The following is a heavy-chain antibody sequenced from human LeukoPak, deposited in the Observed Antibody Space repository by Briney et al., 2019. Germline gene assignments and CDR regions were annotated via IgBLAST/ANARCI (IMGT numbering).Heavy chain of an antibody. CDR2: ISGSGDST. Sequence: PGGSLRLSCAASGFTFSSYAMSWVRQAPGKGLEWVSAISGSGDSTYYADSVKGQFTISRDNSKNTLYLRMNSLRAEDTAVYYCAKDRGDYGDFFDYWGQGTLVTVSS. V-gene: IGHV3-23*01. D-gene: IGHD4-17*01. CDR1: GFTFSSYA. J-gene: IGHJ4*02. CDR3: AKDRGDYGDFFDY.